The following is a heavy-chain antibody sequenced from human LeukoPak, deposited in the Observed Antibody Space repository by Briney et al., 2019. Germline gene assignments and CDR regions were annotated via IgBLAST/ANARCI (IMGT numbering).Heavy chain of an antibody. CDR3: ARGDGLRYFDWLPRFSHYYYMDV. Sequence: SETLSLTCAVYGGSFSGYYWSWIRQPPGKGLEWIGEINHSGSTNYNPSLKSRVTISVDTSKNQFSLKLSSVTAAGTAVYYCARGDGLRYFDWLPRFSHYYYMDVWGKGTTVTVSS. CDR1: GGSFSGYY. D-gene: IGHD3-9*01. J-gene: IGHJ6*03. CDR2: INHSGST. V-gene: IGHV4-34*01.